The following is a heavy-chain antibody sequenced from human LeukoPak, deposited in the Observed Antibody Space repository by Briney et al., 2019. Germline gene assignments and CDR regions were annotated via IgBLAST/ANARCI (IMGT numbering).Heavy chain of an antibody. V-gene: IGHV3-48*04. J-gene: IGHJ4*02. CDR1: GLTFSSYT. CDR3: AKDQTYYYDSSGYW. D-gene: IGHD3-22*01. CDR2: IGSSSNTI. Sequence: GGSLRLSCAASGLTFSSYTMNWVRQAPGKGLEWVSYIGSSSNTIYYADSVKGRFTISRDNAKNSLYLQMNSLRAEDTAVYYCAKDQTYYYDSSGYWWGQGTLVTVSS.